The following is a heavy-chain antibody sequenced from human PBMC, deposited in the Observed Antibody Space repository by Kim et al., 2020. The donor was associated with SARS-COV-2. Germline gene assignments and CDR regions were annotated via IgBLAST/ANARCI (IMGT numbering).Heavy chain of an antibody. Sequence: TPSLKRRVTISVDPAKNQFSLKLSAGTAADTAVYYCARGGLKAYYGMDVWGQGTTVTVSS. J-gene: IGHJ6*02. CDR3: ARGGLKAYYGMDV. V-gene: IGHV4-34*01.